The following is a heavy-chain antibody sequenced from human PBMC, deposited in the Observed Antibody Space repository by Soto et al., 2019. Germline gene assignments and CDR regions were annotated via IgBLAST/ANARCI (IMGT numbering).Heavy chain of an antibody. Sequence: GASVKVSCKASGGTFSSYTISWVRQAPGQGLEWMGRIIPILGIANYAQKFQGRVTITADKSTSTAYMELSSLRSEDTAVYYCARGVRVYSSSWSPVNWFDPWGQGTLVTVSS. V-gene: IGHV1-69*02. J-gene: IGHJ5*02. CDR2: IIPILGIA. D-gene: IGHD6-13*01. CDR3: ARGVRVYSSSWSPVNWFDP. CDR1: GGTFSSYT.